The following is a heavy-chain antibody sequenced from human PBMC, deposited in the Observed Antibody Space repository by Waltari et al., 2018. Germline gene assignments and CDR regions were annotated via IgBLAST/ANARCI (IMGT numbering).Heavy chain of an antibody. CDR1: GGSISSGGYY. D-gene: IGHD6-13*01. J-gene: IGHJ5*02. Sequence: QVQLQESGPGLVKPSQTLSLTCTVSGGSISSGGYYWSWIRQHPGKGLEWIGYIYYSWSTYDHPSLKSRVTISVDTSKNQFSLKLSSVTAADTAVYYCARGSHIAAAGLSFDPWGQGTLVTVSS. CDR3: ARGSHIAAAGLSFDP. CDR2: IYYSWST. V-gene: IGHV4-31*03.